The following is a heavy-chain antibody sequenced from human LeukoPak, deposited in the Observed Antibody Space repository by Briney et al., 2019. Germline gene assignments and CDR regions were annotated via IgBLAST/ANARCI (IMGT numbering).Heavy chain of an antibody. CDR2: VYYSGTT. Sequence: SSETLSLTCTVSGGSISSTGYYWDWIRQPPGKGLEWIGSVYYSGTTYYNPSLQSRVTISVNTSKNQFSLNVSSVPATDTAIYFCARRTYSGNYYYFDYWGLGTLVTVSS. CDR3: ARRTYSGNYYYFDY. V-gene: IGHV4-39*01. CDR1: GGSISSTGYY. D-gene: IGHD1-26*01. J-gene: IGHJ4*02.